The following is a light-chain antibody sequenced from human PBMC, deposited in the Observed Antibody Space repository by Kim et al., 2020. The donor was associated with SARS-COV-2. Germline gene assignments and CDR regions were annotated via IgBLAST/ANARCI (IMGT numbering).Light chain of an antibody. J-gene: IGLJ2*01. Sequence: VALGQTVRITCQGDSLRSYYDTWYQQKPGQAPMVVIYGKNNRPSGIPDRFSGSSSGNTASLTITGTQAGDEADYYCNSRDSNDNVVFGGGTQLTVL. CDR2: GKN. CDR3: NSRDSNDNVV. V-gene: IGLV3-19*01. CDR1: SLRSYY.